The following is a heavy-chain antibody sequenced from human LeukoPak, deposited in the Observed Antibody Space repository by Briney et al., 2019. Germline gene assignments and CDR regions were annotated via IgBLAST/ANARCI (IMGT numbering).Heavy chain of an antibody. Sequence: PSETLSLTCTVSGGSISSYYWSWIRQPPGKGLEWIGYIYYSGSTNYNPSLKSRVTISVDTSKNQFSLKLSSVTAADTAVYYCARGGGVWFDPWGQGTLVTVSS. J-gene: IGHJ5*02. CDR3: ARGGGVWFDP. V-gene: IGHV4-59*01. CDR2: IYYSGST. D-gene: IGHD3-16*01. CDR1: GGSISSYY.